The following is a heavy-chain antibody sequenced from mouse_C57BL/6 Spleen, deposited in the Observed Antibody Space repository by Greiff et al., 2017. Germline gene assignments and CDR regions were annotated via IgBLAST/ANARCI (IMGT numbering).Heavy chain of an antibody. CDR2: IYPGSGST. CDR1: GYTFTSYW. D-gene: IGHD1-1*01. J-gene: IGHJ1*03. Sequence: QVQLQQPGAELVKPGASVKMSCKASGYTFTSYWITWVKQRPGQGLEWIGDIYPGSGSTNYNEKFKSKATLTVDTSSSTAYMQLSSLTSEDSAVYYCARPDYGSSYSYWYFDVWGTGTTVTVSS. CDR3: ARPDYGSSYSYWYFDV. V-gene: IGHV1-55*01.